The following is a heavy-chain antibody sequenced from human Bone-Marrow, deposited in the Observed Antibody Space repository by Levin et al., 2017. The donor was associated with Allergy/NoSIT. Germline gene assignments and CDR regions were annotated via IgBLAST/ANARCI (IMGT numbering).Heavy chain of an antibody. CDR1: GGSISSSNW. CDR3: ATSFLDS. V-gene: IGHV4-4*02. J-gene: IGHJ4*02. D-gene: IGHD2/OR15-2a*01. Sequence: GSLRLSCTVSGGSISSSNWWSWVRQPPGKWLEWIGEIYHRGDTNYNPSLKRRVTMSVDTSKNQFSLNLSSMTAADTAVYYCATSFLDSWGQGTLVTVSS. CDR2: IYHRGDT.